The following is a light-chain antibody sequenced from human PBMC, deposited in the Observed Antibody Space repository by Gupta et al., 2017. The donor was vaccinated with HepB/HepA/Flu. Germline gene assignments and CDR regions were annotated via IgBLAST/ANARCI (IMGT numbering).Light chain of an antibody. Sequence: DIQMTQSPSTLSASVGDRVTITCRASQSISSLLAWYQQKPGKAPKLLISKASSLESGVPSRFSGSGSRTEFTLTISSLQPDDFATYYCQQYNSYCSFGQGTKLEIK. CDR1: QSISSL. CDR3: QQYNSYCS. J-gene: IGKJ2*04. V-gene: IGKV1-5*03. CDR2: KAS.